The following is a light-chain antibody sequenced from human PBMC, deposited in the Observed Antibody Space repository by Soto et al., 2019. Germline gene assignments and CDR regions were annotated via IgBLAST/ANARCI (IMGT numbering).Light chain of an antibody. V-gene: IGKV3-20*01. J-gene: IGKJ5*01. CDR1: QSVSSSY. CDR2: GAS. CDR3: QQYGSSSIT. Sequence: EIVLTQSPGTLSLSPGERATLSCRASQSVSSSYLAWYQQKAGEAPRLRIYGASSRATGIPDRFSGSGSGTAFTLTIITLEPEDFALYYCQQYGSSSITFAQGTRLEI.